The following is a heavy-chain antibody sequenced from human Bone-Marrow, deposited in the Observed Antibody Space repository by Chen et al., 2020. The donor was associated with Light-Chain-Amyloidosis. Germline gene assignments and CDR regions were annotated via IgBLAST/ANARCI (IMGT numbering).Heavy chain of an antibody. V-gene: IGHV3-73*01. Sequence: EVQLVESGGGLVQPGGSLRLACVASGFTFSDSGIHWVRQASGKGLEWLVRIRTKNSGYTTSYAAPVEGRFTVSRYDSKTTAYLQMDSLKIEDTALYYCVASHVIVGALESWGQGTLVIVSP. J-gene: IGHJ4*02. CDR3: VASHVIVGALES. CDR2: IRTKNSGYTT. D-gene: IGHD2-21*01. CDR1: GFTFSDSG.